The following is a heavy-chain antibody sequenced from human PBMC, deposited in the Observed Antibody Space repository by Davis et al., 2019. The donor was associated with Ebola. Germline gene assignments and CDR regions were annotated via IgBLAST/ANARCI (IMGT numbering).Heavy chain of an antibody. V-gene: IGHV5-51*01. J-gene: IGHJ6*02. CDR2: IYPGDSDT. CDR3: ARLRLRDSYYYGMDV. Sequence: GESLKISCKSSGYSFTSYWIGWVRQMPGKGLEWMGIIYPGDSDTTYSPSFQGQVTISADKSISTAYLQWSSLKASDTAMYYCARLRLRDSYYYGMDVWGQGTTVTVSS. D-gene: IGHD4-17*01. CDR1: GYSFTSYW.